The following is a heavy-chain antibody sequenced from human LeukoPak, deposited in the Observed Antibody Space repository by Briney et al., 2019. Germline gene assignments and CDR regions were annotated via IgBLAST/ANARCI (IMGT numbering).Heavy chain of an antibody. CDR3: ARASAGTLDLLDY. CDR1: GFTFSSYR. V-gene: IGHV3-21*01. D-gene: IGHD6-13*01. CDR2: ITSSSYI. J-gene: IGHJ4*02. Sequence: PGGSLRLSCAASGFTFSSYRMNWVRQAPGKGLEWVSSITSSSYIYYADSLKGRFIISRDNAKNSLYLQMNSLRVEDTAVYYCARASAGTLDLLDYWGQGTLVTVSS.